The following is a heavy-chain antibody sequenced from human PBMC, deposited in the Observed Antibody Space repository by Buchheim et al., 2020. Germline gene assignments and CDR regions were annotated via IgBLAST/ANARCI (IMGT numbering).Heavy chain of an antibody. CDR1: GGSFSGYY. CDR2: INHSGST. Sequence: QVQLQQWGAGLLKPSETLSLTCAVYGGSFSGYYWSWIRQPPGKGLEWIGEINHSGSTNYNPSLKSRVTISVDTSKNQFSLKLSSVTAADTAVYYCARRRRCGGDCYSIDYWGQGT. J-gene: IGHJ4*02. V-gene: IGHV4-34*01. CDR3: ARRRRCGGDCYSIDY. D-gene: IGHD2-21*02.